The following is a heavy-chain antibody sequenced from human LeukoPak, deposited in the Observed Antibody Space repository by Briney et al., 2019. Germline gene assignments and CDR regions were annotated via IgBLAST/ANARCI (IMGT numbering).Heavy chain of an antibody. CDR2: INHSGIT. CDR1: GGSLSGYY. D-gene: IGHD5-18*01. J-gene: IGHJ4*02. CDR3: ARLRDEGYSYGSLDY. V-gene: IGHV4-34*01. Sequence: SETLSLTCAVYGGSLSGYYWSWIRQPPEKGLEWMGEINHSGITNYNPSLKSRVTMSTDTSKNQFSLKLRSVTAADTAVYYCARLRDEGYSYGSLDYWGQGTLVTVSS.